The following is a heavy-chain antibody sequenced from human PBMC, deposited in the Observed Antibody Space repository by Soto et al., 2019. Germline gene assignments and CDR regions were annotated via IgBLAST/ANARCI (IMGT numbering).Heavy chain of an antibody. D-gene: IGHD1-26*01. Sequence: GGSLRLSCAASGFTFSTSAMSWVRQAPGKGPEWVSTISGGCRFTYYADSVRGRFTISRDDSKKILFLQMSSLRAEDTAVYFCAKSGPTNYFDSWGQGSLVTVSS. CDR3: AKSGPTNYFDS. CDR1: GFTFSTSA. V-gene: IGHV3-23*01. J-gene: IGHJ4*02. CDR2: ISGGCRFT.